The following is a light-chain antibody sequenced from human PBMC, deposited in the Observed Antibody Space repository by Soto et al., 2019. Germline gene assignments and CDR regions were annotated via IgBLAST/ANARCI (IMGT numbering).Light chain of an antibody. V-gene: IGKV3-15*01. J-gene: IGKJ1*01. Sequence: EIVMTQSPATLSVSPGERATLSCRASQSISSNLAWYQHKPGQAPRLLIFGASTRATDVPARFSGSGSGTEFTLTISSLQSEDFAFYYCLQHNNWPRTFGQGTKVEVK. CDR2: GAS. CDR1: QSISSN. CDR3: LQHNNWPRT.